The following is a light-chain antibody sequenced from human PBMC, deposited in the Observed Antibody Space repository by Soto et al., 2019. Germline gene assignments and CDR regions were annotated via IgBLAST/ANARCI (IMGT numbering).Light chain of an antibody. V-gene: IGKV3-15*01. CDR1: ESVSSN. Sequence: EMVMTQSPVTLSMSPGERATLSCGAGESVSSNLAWYQQKPGQAPRLLIYGASTRATGIPARFTGSGSGTEFTLTISSLQFDDSAVYYCQHYNSYSEAFGQGTKVDIK. J-gene: IGKJ1*01. CDR2: GAS. CDR3: QHYNSYSEA.